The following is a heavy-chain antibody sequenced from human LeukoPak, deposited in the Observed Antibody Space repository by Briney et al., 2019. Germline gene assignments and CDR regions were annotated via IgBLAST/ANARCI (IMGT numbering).Heavy chain of an antibody. CDR3: ARDQDGSLFDY. CDR2: ISAYNGNT. CDR1: GYTFTSYD. J-gene: IGHJ4*02. D-gene: IGHD3-10*01. Sequence: ASVKVSCKASGYTFTSYDINWVRQATGQGLEWMGWISAYNGNTNYAQKLQGRVTMTTDTSTSTAYMELRSLRSDDTAVYYCARDQDGSLFDYRGQGTLVTVSS. V-gene: IGHV1-18*01.